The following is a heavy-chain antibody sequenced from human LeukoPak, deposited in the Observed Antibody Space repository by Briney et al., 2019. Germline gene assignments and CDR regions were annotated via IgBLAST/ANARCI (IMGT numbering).Heavy chain of an antibody. D-gene: IGHD6-13*01. CDR1: GYTFTSYA. CDR2: INAGNGNT. J-gene: IGHJ4*02. CDR3: ARVLGDRYSSSWYYFDH. V-gene: IGHV1-3*01. Sequence: ASVKVSCKASGYTFTSYAMHWVRQAPGQRLEWMGWINAGNGNTKYSQKFQGRVTITRDTSASTAYMELSSLRSEDTAVYYCARVLGDRYSSSWYYFDHWGQGTLVTVSS.